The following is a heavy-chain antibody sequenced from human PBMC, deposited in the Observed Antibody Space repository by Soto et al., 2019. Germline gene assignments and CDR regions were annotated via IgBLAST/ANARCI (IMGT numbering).Heavy chain of an antibody. CDR3: ARSPYGSGPLDY. D-gene: IGHD3-10*01. Sequence: EVQLVESGGGLVQPGGSLRLSCAASGFTVSSNYMSWVRQAPGKGLEWVSVIYSGGSTYYADSVKGRFTISRDISRNTLYLQMNSLRAEDTAVYYCARSPYGSGPLDYWGQGTLVTVSS. CDR2: IYSGGST. CDR1: GFTVSSNY. J-gene: IGHJ4*02. V-gene: IGHV3-66*01.